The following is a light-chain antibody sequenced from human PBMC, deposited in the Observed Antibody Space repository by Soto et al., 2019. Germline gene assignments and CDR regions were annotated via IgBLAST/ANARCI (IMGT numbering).Light chain of an antibody. CDR2: GAS. CDR1: QSVSSN. CDR3: QQYNNWPPVT. Sequence: DIVLTQSPGTLSLYPGERATLSCRASQSVSSNHLAWYQQKPGQAPRLLIYGASTRATGFPARFSGSGSGTEFTLTINSLQSEDSAVYYCQQYNNWPPVTFGGGTKVDI. V-gene: IGKV3-15*01. J-gene: IGKJ4*01.